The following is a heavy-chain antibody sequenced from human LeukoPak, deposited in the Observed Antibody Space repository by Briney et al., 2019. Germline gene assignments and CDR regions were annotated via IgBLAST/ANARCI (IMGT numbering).Heavy chain of an antibody. V-gene: IGHV3-7*01. D-gene: IGHD6-13*01. CDR1: GFTFSTYW. Sequence: QSGGSLRLSCADSGFTFSTYWMSWVRQAPGKGLEWVANIKQDGSEKYYVDSVKGRFTISRDNAKNSLYLQMNSLRAEDTAMYYCARDSAGNDDWGQGTLVTVSS. CDR2: IKQDGSEK. J-gene: IGHJ4*02. CDR3: ARDSAGNDD.